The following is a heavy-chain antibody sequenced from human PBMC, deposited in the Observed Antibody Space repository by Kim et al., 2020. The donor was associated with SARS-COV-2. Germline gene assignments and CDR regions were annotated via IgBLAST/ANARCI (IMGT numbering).Heavy chain of an antibody. Sequence: SVKVSCKASGGTFSSYAISWVRQAPGQGLEWMGGIIPIFGTANYAQKFQGRVTITADESTSTAYMELSSLRSEDTAVYYCASVGYKQQLRSIRGYFQHWGQGTLVTVSS. J-gene: IGHJ1*01. CDR3: ASVGYKQQLRSIRGYFQH. V-gene: IGHV1-69*13. D-gene: IGHD6-13*01. CDR2: IIPIFGTA. CDR1: GGTFSSYA.